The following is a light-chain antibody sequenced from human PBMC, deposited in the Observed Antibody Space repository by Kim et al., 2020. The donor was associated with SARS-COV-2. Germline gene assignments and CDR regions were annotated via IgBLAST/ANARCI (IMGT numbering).Light chain of an antibody. J-gene: IGKJ3*01. CDR2: GAS. Sequence: PRERARLSRRASQSFSSSYLAWYQQKPGQAHRLLSYGASSRATGIPDRFSGSGSGTDFTLTISRLEPEDFAVHYCQQYGSSLTFGPGTKVDIK. CDR3: QQYGSSLT. CDR1: QSFSSSY. V-gene: IGKV3-20*01.